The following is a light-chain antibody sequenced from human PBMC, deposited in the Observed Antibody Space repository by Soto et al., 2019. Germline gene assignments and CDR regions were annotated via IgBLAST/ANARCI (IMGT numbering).Light chain of an antibody. Sequence: QSVLTQPPSASGSPGQSVTFSCTGTSSDIGDYNYVSWYQQHPGKAPKLMIYEVTKRPSGVTDRFSGSKSGNTASLTVSALQADDEADYYCSSYAGNNTYVFGTGTKVTVL. CDR3: SSYAGNNTYV. V-gene: IGLV2-8*01. CDR1: SSDIGDYNY. CDR2: EVT. J-gene: IGLJ1*01.